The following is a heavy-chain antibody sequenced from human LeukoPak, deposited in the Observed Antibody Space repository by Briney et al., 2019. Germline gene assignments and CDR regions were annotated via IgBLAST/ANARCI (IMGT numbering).Heavy chain of an antibody. CDR3: ARRGSYSSGWYAPGGMDV. Sequence: GESLKISCKGSGYSFTSYWIGWVRQMPGKGLEWMGIIYPGDSDTRYSPSFQGQVTISADKSISTAYLQWSSLKASDTAMYYCARRGSYSSGWYAPGGMDVWGQGTTVTVSS. J-gene: IGHJ6*02. CDR2: IYPGDSDT. V-gene: IGHV5-51*01. CDR1: GYSFTSYW. D-gene: IGHD6-19*01.